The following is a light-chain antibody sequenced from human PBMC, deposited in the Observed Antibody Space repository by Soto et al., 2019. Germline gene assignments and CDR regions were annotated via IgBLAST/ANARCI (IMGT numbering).Light chain of an antibody. CDR3: ASWDDRLGAVI. CDR1: SSNIGGTNY. V-gene: IGLV1-47*02. Sequence: QSLLTHPPSSPGTPGQMVFISCSGSSSNIGGTNYAYWYQQLPGAAPKLLMHSNNLRPSGVPERISGSKSGTSASLAISGLRSEDEAVYYCASWDDRLGAVIFGGGTKVTVL. CDR2: SNN. J-gene: IGLJ2*01.